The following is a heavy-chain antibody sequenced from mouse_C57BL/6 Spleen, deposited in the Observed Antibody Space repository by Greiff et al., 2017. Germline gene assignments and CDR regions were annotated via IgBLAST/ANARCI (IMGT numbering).Heavy chain of an antibody. D-gene: IGHD1-1*01. V-gene: IGHV5-17*01. CDR3: ARGGSSYVRYFDV. CDR2: ISSGSSTI. J-gene: IGHJ1*03. Sequence: EVMLVESGGGLVKPGGSLKLSCAASGFTFSDYGMHWVRQAPEKGLEWVAYISSGSSTIYYADTVKGRFTISRDNAKNTLFLQMTSLRSEDTAMYYCARGGSSYVRYFDVWGTGTTVTVSS. CDR1: GFTFSDYG.